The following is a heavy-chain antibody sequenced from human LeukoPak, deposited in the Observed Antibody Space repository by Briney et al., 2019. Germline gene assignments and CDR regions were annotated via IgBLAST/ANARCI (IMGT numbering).Heavy chain of an antibody. J-gene: IGHJ4*02. Sequence: ASVKVSCKASGYTFTSYGISWVRQAPGQGLEWMGWISAYNGNTNYAQKLQGRVTMTRNTSISTAYMELSSLRSEDTAVYYCARGLRYFDWLPEFDYWGQGTLVTVSS. CDR1: GYTFTSYG. D-gene: IGHD3-9*01. CDR3: ARGLRYFDWLPEFDY. CDR2: ISAYNGNT. V-gene: IGHV1-18*01.